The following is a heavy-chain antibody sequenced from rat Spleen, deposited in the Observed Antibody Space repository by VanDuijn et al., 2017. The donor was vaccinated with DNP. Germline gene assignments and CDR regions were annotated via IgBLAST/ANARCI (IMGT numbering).Heavy chain of an antibody. CDR1: GFTFNNYW. J-gene: IGHJ2*01. V-gene: IGHV5-31*01. D-gene: IGHD1-9*01. CDR2: ITSSGGST. Sequence: EVQLVETGGGLVQPGRSLKLSCVVSGFTFNNYWMTWIRQVPGKGLEWVAAITSSGGSTYYRDSVKGRFTISRDNAKSTLYLQMNSLRSEDTATYYCTTESTYYGYFDYWGQGVMVPVSS. CDR3: TTESTYYGYFDY.